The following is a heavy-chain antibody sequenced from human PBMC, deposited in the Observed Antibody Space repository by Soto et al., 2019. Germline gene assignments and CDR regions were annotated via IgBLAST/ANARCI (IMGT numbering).Heavy chain of an antibody. V-gene: IGHV4-30-2*06. CDR2: IGHLETT. D-gene: IGHD2-15*01. J-gene: IGHJ4*02. CDR1: GVAITYGTCS. CDR3: ARGGGYDSVAF. Sequence: SENLPVPCSGSGVAITYGTCSCCWGRQSPEKGLEWLGYIGHLETTYYNPSFKSRLSLSIDRTRNQFSLSLSSMTAADKAVYYCARGGGYDSVAFWSQGIHLTVS.